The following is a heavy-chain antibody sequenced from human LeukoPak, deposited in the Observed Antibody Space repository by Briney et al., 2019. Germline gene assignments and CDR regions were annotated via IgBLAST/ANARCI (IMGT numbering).Heavy chain of an antibody. V-gene: IGHV4-39*01. CDR1: SDSISNSAYH. Sequence: PSETLSLTCAVSSDSISNSAYHWGWIRQPSGRGLEWIGTIYYSRGTYYNPSLKSRVTISVDTSKNQFSLKLSSVTAADTAVYYCARLLVGVITTHSGDCWGQGTLVTVSS. CDR2: IYYSRGT. J-gene: IGHJ4*02. D-gene: IGHD3-22*01. CDR3: ARLLVGVITTHSGDC.